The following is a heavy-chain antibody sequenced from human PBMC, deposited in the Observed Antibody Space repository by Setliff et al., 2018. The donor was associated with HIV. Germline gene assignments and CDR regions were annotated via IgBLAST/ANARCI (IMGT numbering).Heavy chain of an antibody. CDR2: IYYSGTA. V-gene: IGHV4-39*07. J-gene: IGHJ3*01. D-gene: IGHD3-3*01. CDR3: ARVIASGYNFWSGYPFDAFDV. CDR1: GDSISSSAYY. Sequence: LSLTCTVSGDSISSSAYYWGWFRQPPGKGLEWIGRIYYSGTAYYNPSLRSRVTILVDTSNNNFSLKLNSVTAADTAMYHCARVIASGYNFWSGYPFDAFDVWGQGTMVTVSS.